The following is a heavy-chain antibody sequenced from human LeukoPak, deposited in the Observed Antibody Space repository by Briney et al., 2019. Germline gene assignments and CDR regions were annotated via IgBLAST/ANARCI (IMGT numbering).Heavy chain of an antibody. J-gene: IGHJ4*02. CDR1: GYTFTRYG. CDR3: ARGRGYCSSTSCQLTDY. V-gene: IGHV1-18*01. D-gene: IGHD2-2*01. CDR2: ISAYNGNT. Sequence: ASVKVSCKASGYTFTRYGISWVRQAPGQGLEWMGWISAYNGNTNYAQKLQGRVTMTTDTSTSTAYMELRSLRSDDTAVYYCARGRGYCSSTSCQLTDYWGQGTLVTVSS.